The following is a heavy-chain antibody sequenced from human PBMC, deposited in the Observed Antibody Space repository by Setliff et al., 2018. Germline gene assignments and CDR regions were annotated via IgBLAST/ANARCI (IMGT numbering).Heavy chain of an antibody. CDR1: GVSINSGHY. V-gene: IGHV4-38-2*01. Sequence: PSETLSLTCGVSGVSINSGHYWGWIRQPPGKGLEWIVTMSHRGRTYYNPSLERRVTMSLDTSKNQFSLRLTYVAAADTAVYYCATPRRDDLDTPFDTFDIWGQGTMVTVSS. D-gene: IGHD3-3*01. CDR3: ATPRRDDLDTPFDTFDI. CDR2: MSHRGRT. J-gene: IGHJ3*02.